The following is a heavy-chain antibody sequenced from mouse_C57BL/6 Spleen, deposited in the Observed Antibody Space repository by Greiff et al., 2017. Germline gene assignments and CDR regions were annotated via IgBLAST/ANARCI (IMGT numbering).Heavy chain of an antibody. D-gene: IGHD1-1*01. CDR2: IYPSDSET. Sequence: QVQLQQSGAELVRPGSSVKLSCKASGYTFTSYWMDWVKQRPGQGLEWIGNIYPSDSETHYNQKFKDKATLTVEKSSSTAYMQLSSLTSEGSAVYYCARDYGRGYWGQGTTLTVSS. CDR3: ARDYGRGY. J-gene: IGHJ2*01. CDR1: GYTFTSYW. V-gene: IGHV1-61*01.